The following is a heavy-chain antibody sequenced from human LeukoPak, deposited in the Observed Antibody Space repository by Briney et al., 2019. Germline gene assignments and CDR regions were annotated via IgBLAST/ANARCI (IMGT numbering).Heavy chain of an antibody. Sequence: ASVKVSCKASGYTFTSYYLYWVRQAPGQGLEWMGVISPSGGSTTSAQKFQGRVTMTRDTSTSTVYMELRSLRSEDTAVYYCARGPGPADDGGGYCFDYWGQGTLVTVSS. CDR2: ISPSGGST. V-gene: IGHV1-46*01. CDR1: GYTFTSYY. D-gene: IGHD3-22*01. CDR3: ARGPGPADDGGGYCFDY. J-gene: IGHJ4*02.